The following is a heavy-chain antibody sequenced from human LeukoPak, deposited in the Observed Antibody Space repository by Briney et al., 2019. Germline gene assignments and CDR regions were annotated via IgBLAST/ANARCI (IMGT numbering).Heavy chain of an antibody. CDR2: INHSGST. J-gene: IGHJ4*02. CDR1: GGSFSGYY. D-gene: IGHD3-10*01. Sequence: SETLSLTCAVYGGSFSGYYWSWIRQPPGKGLEWIGEINHSGSTNYNPSLKSRVTISVDTSKNQFSLKLSSVTAADTAVYYCARKRITMVRGVIITGPFDYWGQGTLVTVSS. V-gene: IGHV4-34*01. CDR3: ARKRITMVRGVIITGPFDY.